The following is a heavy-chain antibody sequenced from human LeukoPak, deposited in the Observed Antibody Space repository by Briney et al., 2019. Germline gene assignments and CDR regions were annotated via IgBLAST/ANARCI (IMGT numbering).Heavy chain of an antibody. D-gene: IGHD1-14*01. V-gene: IGHV3-7*01. Sequence: TGGSLRLSCAVSGFTFSTYWMSWVRQAPGKGLEWVGNIKEDGSEKYYVDSMKGRFTISRDNPKNSLYLQMNSLRVEDTAIYYCARDSFETDIDYWGQGTLVTVSS. CDR1: GFTFSTYW. CDR2: IKEDGSEK. CDR3: ARDSFETDIDY. J-gene: IGHJ4*02.